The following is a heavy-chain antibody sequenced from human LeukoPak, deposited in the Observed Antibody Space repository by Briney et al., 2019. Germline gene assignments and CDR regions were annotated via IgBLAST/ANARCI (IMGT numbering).Heavy chain of an antibody. Sequence: GASVTVSCKASGYTFTSYGISWVRQAPGQGLEWMGWISAYNGNTNYAQKLQGRVTMTTDTSTSTAYMELRSLRSDDTAVYYCARNSYYDNSGEGAFDIWGQGTMVTVSS. D-gene: IGHD3-22*01. J-gene: IGHJ3*02. CDR3: ARNSYYDNSGEGAFDI. CDR1: GYTFTSYG. CDR2: ISAYNGNT. V-gene: IGHV1-18*01.